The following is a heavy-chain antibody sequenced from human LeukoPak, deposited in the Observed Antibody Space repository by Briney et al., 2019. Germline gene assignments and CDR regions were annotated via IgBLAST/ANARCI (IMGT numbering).Heavy chain of an antibody. V-gene: IGHV3-21*04. J-gene: IGHJ4*02. D-gene: IGHD3-22*01. CDR1: GFTFSSYS. CDR2: ISSSSSYI. Sequence: PGGSLRLSCAASGFTFSSYSMNWVRQAPGKGLEWVSSISSSSSYIYYADSVKGRFTISRDNAKNSLYLQMNSLRVEDTAFYYCAKDRFFYDSGSKANWGQGTLVTVSS. CDR3: AKDRFFYDSGSKAN.